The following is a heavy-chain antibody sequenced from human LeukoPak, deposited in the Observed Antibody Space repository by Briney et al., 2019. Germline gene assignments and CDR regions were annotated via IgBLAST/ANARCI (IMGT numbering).Heavy chain of an antibody. CDR2: INSDGRST. V-gene: IGHV3-74*01. Sequence: PGGSLRLSCAASGFTFSKYWMHWFRQAPGKGLVWVSRINSDGRSTSYADSVKGRFTISRDNAKNTLYLQMNSLRAEDTAVYYCARDYDILTGYYLFDYWGQGTLVTVSS. J-gene: IGHJ4*02. D-gene: IGHD3-9*01. CDR1: GFTFSKYW. CDR3: ARDYDILTGYYLFDY.